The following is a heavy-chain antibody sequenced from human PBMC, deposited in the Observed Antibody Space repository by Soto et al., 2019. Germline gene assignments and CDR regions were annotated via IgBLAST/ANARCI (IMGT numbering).Heavy chain of an antibody. CDR1: GFTFSSYG. CDR2: ISYDGSNK. D-gene: IGHD3-10*01. CDR3: AKESNYYGSGSYYQFDY. V-gene: IGHV3-30*18. J-gene: IGHJ4*02. Sequence: GGSLRLSCAASGFTFSSYGMHWVRQAPGKGLEWVAVISYDGSNKYYADSVKGRFTISRDNSKNTLYLQMDSLRAEDTAVYYCAKESNYYGSGSYYQFDYWGQGTLVTVSS.